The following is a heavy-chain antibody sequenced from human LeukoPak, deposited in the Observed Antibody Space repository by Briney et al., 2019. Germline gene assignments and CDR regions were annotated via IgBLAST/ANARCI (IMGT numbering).Heavy chain of an antibody. D-gene: IGHD5-12*01. CDR3: ARAGGGYGYYFDY. J-gene: IGHJ4*02. V-gene: IGHV3-21*01. Sequence: NPGGSLRLSCAASGFTFSSYSMNWVRQAPGKGLEWVSSISSSSSYIYYADSVKGRFTISRDNAKNSLYLQMNSLRAEDTAVYYCARAGGGYGYYFDYWGQGTLVTVSS. CDR1: GFTFSSYS. CDR2: ISSSSSYI.